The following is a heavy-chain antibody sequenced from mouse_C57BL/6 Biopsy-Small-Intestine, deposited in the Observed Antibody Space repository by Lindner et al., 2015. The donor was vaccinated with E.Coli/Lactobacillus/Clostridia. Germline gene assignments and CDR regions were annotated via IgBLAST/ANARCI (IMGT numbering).Heavy chain of an antibody. CDR2: IYPRDGST. D-gene: IGHD2-1*01. J-gene: IGHJ2*01. Sequence: VQLQESGPELVKPGASVKLSCKASGYTFRSYDINWVRQRPGQGLEWIGWIYPRDGSTEYNERFKGKATLTVDTSSSTAYMELHSLTSEDSAVYFCARGGLNYGNYFFDYWGQGTTLTVSS. CDR3: ARGGLNYGNYFFDY. V-gene: IGHV1-85*01. CDR1: GYTFRSYD.